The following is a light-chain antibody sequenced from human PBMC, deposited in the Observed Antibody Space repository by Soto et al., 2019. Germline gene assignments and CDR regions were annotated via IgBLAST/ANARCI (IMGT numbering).Light chain of an antibody. J-gene: IGKJ1*01. CDR3: QQYNRYWT. CDR2: KAP. V-gene: IGKV1-5*03. Sequence: DIQMTQSPSTLSASVGDRVTITCRVSQSISSWLAWHQQKPGKAPKLLIYKAPSLESGVPSRISGSGSGTEFTITISSLQPDDFATYYSQQYNRYWTFGQGTKVDIK. CDR1: QSISSW.